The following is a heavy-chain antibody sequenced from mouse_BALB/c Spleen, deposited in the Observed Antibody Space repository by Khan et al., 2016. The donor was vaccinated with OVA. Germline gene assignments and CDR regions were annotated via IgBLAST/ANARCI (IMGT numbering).Heavy chain of an antibody. J-gene: IGHJ4*01. CDR3: ANSLYYNYWYALDY. V-gene: IGHV3-2*02. CDR1: GYSITSDYV. Sequence: EVKLLESGPGLVKPSQSLSLTCTVTGYSITSDYVWNWIRHLPGNKLEGMGNISSSGSACYNPFLKSRITITRNTTKNQFFLQLITVTTEDTDTYYSANSLYYNYWYALDYWGRGTSVTVSS. D-gene: IGHD2-12*01. CDR2: ISSSGSA.